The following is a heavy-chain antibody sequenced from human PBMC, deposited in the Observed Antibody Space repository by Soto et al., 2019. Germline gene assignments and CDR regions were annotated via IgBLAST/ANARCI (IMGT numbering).Heavy chain of an antibody. CDR3: TGEKSNGYVAY. D-gene: IGHD5-18*01. CDR1: GYTFTSYG. V-gene: IGHV1-8*02. Sequence: ASVKVSCKASGYTFTSYGISWMRQAPGQGLEWMGWMNPNSGNTGYAQKFKGRVTMTRNTSKSKAYMELSSLRSEDTAEYYYTGEKSNGYVAYGGQGTLVTVSP. CDR2: MNPNSGNT. J-gene: IGHJ4*02.